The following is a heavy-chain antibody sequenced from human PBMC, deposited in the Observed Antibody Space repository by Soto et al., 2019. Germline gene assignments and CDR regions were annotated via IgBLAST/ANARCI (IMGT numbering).Heavy chain of an antibody. CDR2: IYYSGST. Sequence: QVPLQESGPGLVKPSQTLSLPCTIYAGSISSGDYYWSWIRQHPGKGLEWIGSIYYSGSTYYNPSLKSRVTISVATSKNQFSLKLSSVTAADTAVYYCARWWSGSRQGLDPWGQGTLVTVSS. CDR3: ARWWSGSRQGLDP. CDR1: AGSISSGDYY. J-gene: IGHJ5*02. D-gene: IGHD3-3*01. V-gene: IGHV4-31*03.